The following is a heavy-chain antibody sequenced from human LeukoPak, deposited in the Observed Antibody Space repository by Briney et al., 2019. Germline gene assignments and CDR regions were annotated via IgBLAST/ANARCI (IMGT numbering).Heavy chain of an antibody. D-gene: IGHD6-6*01. CDR1: GYTFTGYY. Sequence: ASVKVSCKASGYTFTGYYMHWVRQAPGQGLEWMGWINPNSGGTNYAQKFQGRVAMTRDTSISTAYLELGSLRSDDTAVYFCARARWQLVPYFDSWGQGTLVTVSS. V-gene: IGHV1-2*02. CDR2: INPNSGGT. CDR3: ARARWQLVPYFDS. J-gene: IGHJ4*02.